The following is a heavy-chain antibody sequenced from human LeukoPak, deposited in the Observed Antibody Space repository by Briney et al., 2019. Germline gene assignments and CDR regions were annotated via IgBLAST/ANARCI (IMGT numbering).Heavy chain of an antibody. V-gene: IGHV4-34*01. D-gene: IGHD2-15*01. Sequence: SETLSLTCAVYGGSFSGYYWSWIRQSPGKGLEWIAEIHYSGSASYNPSLKSRVTISGDPSKNQVSLRVTSVTAADTAEYYCARGILSGYYFDYWGQGTLVTVSS. CDR2: IHYSGSA. J-gene: IGHJ4*02. CDR1: GGSFSGYY. CDR3: ARGILSGYYFDY.